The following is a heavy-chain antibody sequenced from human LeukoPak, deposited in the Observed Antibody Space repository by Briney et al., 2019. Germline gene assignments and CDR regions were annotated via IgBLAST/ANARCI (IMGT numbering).Heavy chain of an antibody. D-gene: IGHD3-10*01. Sequence: GGALRLCCTASGFTFGDYAMSWVRQAPGKGLEWVGFIRSKAYGGTTEYAASVKGRFTISRDDSKSIAYLQMNSLKTEDTAVYYCTRDRPWFGESNYYHYGMDVWGQGTTVTVSS. CDR1: GFTFGDYA. J-gene: IGHJ6*02. V-gene: IGHV3-49*04. CDR3: TRDRPWFGESNYYHYGMDV. CDR2: IRSKAYGGTT.